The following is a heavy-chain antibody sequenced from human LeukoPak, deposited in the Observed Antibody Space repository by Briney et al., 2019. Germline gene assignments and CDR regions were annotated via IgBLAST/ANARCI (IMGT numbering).Heavy chain of an antibody. CDR3: ATGGPGYCSSTSCYTLGLYYYYYMDV. D-gene: IGHD2-2*02. CDR2: INPNSGGT. CDR1: GYTFTGYC. V-gene: IGHV1-2*02. J-gene: IGHJ6*03. Sequence: ASVKVSCKASGYTFTGYCMHWVRQAPGQGLEWMGWINPNSGGTNYAQKFQGRVTMTRDTSISTAYMELSRLRSDDTAVYYCATGGPGYCSSTSCYTLGLYYYYYMDVWGKGTTVTVSS.